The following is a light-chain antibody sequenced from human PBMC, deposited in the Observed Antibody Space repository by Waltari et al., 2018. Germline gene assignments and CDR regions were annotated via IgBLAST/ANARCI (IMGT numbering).Light chain of an antibody. CDR1: ISDVGGYDY. J-gene: IGLJ2*01. CDR3: SSYASSSTLVV. CDR2: DVT. Sequence: QSALTQPASVSGSPGHSITISCTGTISDVGGYDYVSWYQQHPDKAPKLMIYDVTNRPSGVSNRFLGSKPGNTASLTISGLQAEDEADYYCSSYASSSTLVVFGGGTKLTVL. V-gene: IGLV2-14*03.